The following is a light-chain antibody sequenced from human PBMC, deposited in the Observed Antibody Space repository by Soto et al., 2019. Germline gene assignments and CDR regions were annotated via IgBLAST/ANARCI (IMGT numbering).Light chain of an antibody. CDR3: QQYNNWPPWT. CDR1: QSVSSN. Sequence: TQIPNTLSVASGETVTICCRASQSVSSNLAWYQQKPGQAPRLLIYGASTRATGIPARFSGSGSGTEFTLTISSLQSEDFAVYYCQQYNNWPPWTFGQGTKVDIK. V-gene: IGKV3-15*01. CDR2: GAS. J-gene: IGKJ1*01.